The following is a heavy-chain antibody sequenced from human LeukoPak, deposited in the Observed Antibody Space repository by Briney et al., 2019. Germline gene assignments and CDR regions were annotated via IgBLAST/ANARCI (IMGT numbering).Heavy chain of an antibody. CDR1: GGTFSSYA. D-gene: IGHD6-19*01. Sequence: SVKVSCKASGGTFSSYAISWVRQAPGQGLEWMGRIIPILGIANYAQKFQGRVTITADKSTSTAYMELSSLRSEDTAVYYCARDFGRMVAGCGYWGQGTLVTVSS. V-gene: IGHV1-69*04. CDR2: IIPILGIA. J-gene: IGHJ4*02. CDR3: ARDFGRMVAGCGY.